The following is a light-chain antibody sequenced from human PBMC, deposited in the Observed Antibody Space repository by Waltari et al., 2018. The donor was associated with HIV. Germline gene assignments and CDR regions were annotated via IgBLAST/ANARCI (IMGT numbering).Light chain of an antibody. CDR3: QQYGSSLMYT. CDR1: QSVSSSY. V-gene: IGKV3-20*01. CDR2: GSS. J-gene: IGKJ2*01. Sequence: EIVLTQSPGTLSLSPGERATLSCRASQSVSSSYLAWYQQKPGQAPRLLIDGSSSRATGIPDRLSGSGSGTDFTLTISRLEPEDFAVYYCQQYGSSLMYTFGQGTKLEIK.